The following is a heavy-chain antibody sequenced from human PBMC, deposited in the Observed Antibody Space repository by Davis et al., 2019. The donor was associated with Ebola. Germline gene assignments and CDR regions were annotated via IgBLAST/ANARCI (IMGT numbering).Heavy chain of an antibody. V-gene: IGHV3-33*01. CDR1: GFTFNTYG. CDR3: ARDPSMITFGGVIVPYYFDY. D-gene: IGHD3-16*02. J-gene: IGHJ4*02. CDR2: IWYDGSNK. Sequence: GGSLRLSCAASGFTFNTYGMHWVRQAPGKGLEWVALIWYDGSNKYYADSVKGRFTISRDNSKNTLDLQMNSLRAEDTAVYYCARDPSMITFGGVIVPYYFDYWGQGTLVTVSS.